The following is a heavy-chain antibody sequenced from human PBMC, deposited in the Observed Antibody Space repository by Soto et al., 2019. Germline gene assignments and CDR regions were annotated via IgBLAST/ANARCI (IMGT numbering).Heavy chain of an antibody. D-gene: IGHD1-1*01. CDR3: ARVKRTPGYYFDY. CDR1: GGSISSGDYY. Sequence: SETLSLTCTVSGGSISSGDYYWSWIRQPPGKGLEWIGYIYYSGSTNYNPSLKSRVTISVDTSKNQFSLKLSSVTAADTAVYYCARVKRTPGYYFDYWGQGTLVTVSS. CDR2: IYYSGST. V-gene: IGHV4-61*08. J-gene: IGHJ4*02.